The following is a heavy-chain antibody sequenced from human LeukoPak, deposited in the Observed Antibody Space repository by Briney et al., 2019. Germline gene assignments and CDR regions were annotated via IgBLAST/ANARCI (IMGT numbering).Heavy chain of an antibody. V-gene: IGHV3-30*04. CDR3: AKEGRWLDS. J-gene: IGHJ4*02. D-gene: IGHD4-23*01. CDR2: ISYDGSNQ. Sequence: GGSLRLSCAASGFTFSSYAMHWVRQAPGKGLEWVAVISYDGSNQYYADSVKGRLTISRDNSKNTLYLQMNSLRPEDAAVYFCAKEGRWLDSWGQGTLVTVSS. CDR1: GFTFSSYA.